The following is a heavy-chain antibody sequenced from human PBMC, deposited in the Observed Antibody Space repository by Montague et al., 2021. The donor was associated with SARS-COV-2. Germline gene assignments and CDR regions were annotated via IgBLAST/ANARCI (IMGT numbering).Heavy chain of an antibody. CDR2: IYYTGST. V-gene: IGHV4-31*03. CDR1: GGSISGDNYY. J-gene: IGHJ2*01. CDR3: ARNRGWGSRGAGYIDL. Sequence: TLSLTCTVSGGSISGDNYYWTWIRQLPGKGLEWIAYIYYTGSTYYNPSLQSRLRTSLDTSKNQFSLTLASVTAADTAIYYCARNRGWGSRGAGYIDLWGRGTLVTVSS. D-gene: IGHD7-27*01.